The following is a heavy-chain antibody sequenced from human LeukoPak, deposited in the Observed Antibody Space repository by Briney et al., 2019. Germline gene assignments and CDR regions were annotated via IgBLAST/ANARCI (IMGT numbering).Heavy chain of an antibody. CDR1: GGSVSSGSYY. J-gene: IGHJ4*02. Sequence: SETLSLTCTVSGGSVSSGSYYRSWIRQPPGKGPEWIGYIYYSGSTNYNPSLKSRVTISVDTSKNQFSLKLSSVTAADTAVYYCAREGHNWNDFDYWGQGTLVTASS. CDR2: IYYSGST. V-gene: IGHV4-61*01. D-gene: IGHD1-20*01. CDR3: AREGHNWNDFDY.